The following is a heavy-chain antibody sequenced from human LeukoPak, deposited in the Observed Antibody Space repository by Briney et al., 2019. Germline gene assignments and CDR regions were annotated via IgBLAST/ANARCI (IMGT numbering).Heavy chain of an antibody. CDR1: GGSFSGYY. D-gene: IGHD3-3*01. CDR2: INHSGST. Sequence: SETLSLTCAVYGGSFSGYYWSWIRQPPGKGLEWIGEINHSGSTNYNPSLKSRVTISVDTSKNQFSLKLSSVTAADTAVYYCARGPRVGVFGVVYYYWGQGTLVTVSS. J-gene: IGHJ4*02. CDR3: ARGPRVGVFGVVYYY. V-gene: IGHV4-34*01.